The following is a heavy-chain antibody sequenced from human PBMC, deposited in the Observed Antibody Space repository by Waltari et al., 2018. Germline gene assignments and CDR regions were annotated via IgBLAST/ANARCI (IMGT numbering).Heavy chain of an antibody. D-gene: IGHD1-26*01. Sequence: EVQLVESGGGLIQPGGSLRLSCAASAFGVGSHDMTWVRQAPGKGLEWLSIVTSDDKTYYADSVKGRFTISRDNSKNTLYLEMSSLTAEDTAVYYCARDKGVEPTTRFDYWGQGTLVTVSS. CDR2: VTSDDKT. V-gene: IGHV3-53*01. CDR1: AFGVGSHD. CDR3: ARDKGVEPTTRFDY. J-gene: IGHJ4*02.